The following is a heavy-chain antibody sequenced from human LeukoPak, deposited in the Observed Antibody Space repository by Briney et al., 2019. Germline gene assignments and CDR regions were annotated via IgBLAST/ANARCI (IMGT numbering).Heavy chain of an antibody. CDR1: GHTFTGYY. CDR3: AREYYYDSSGYHADDAFDI. CDR2: INPNSGGT. V-gene: IGHV1-2*02. D-gene: IGHD3-22*01. J-gene: IGHJ3*02. Sequence: GASVKVSCKASGHTFTGYYMHWVRQAPGQGLEWMGWINPNSGGTNYAQKFQGRVTMTRDTSISTAYMELSRLRSDDTAVYYCAREYYYDSSGYHADDAFDIWGKGTMVTVSS.